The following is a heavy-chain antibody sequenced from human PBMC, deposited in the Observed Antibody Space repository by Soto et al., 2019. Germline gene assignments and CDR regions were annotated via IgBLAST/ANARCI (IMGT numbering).Heavy chain of an antibody. D-gene: IGHD4-4*01. V-gene: IGHV3-30*18. CDR2: ILYDGSNT. CDR1: GFTFSNFG. CDR3: AKSRDGYSFYYFYGMDV. J-gene: IGHJ6*02. Sequence: GGSLRLSCAASGFTFSNFGMHWVRQAPGKGLEWVAAILYDGSNTYYADSVKGRFTISRDNSKNTLYLEMNSLRAEDTAVYHCAKSRDGYSFYYFYGMDVWGQGTTVTVSS.